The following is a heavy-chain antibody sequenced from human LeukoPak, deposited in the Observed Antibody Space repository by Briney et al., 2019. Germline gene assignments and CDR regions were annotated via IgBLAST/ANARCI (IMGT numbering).Heavy chain of an antibody. D-gene: IGHD3-9*01. CDR1: GFTFSNYA. CDR2: ISYDGSNK. Sequence: PGGSLRLSCAASGFTFSNYAMHWVRQAPGKGLEWVAVISYDGSNKYYADPVKGRFTISRDNSKNTLYLQMNSLRAEDTAVYYCAKSPCYDILTGYCLNPGAFDIWGQGTMVTVSS. V-gene: IGHV3-30-3*02. J-gene: IGHJ3*02. CDR3: AKSPCYDILTGYCLNPGAFDI.